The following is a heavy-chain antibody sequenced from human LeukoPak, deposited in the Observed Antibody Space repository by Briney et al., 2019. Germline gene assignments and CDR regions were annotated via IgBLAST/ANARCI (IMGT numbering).Heavy chain of an antibody. CDR2: INPNSGGT. V-gene: IGHV1-2*02. D-gene: IGHD3-9*01. CDR3: ASAPLRQYYDILTGYYNPFDY. Sequence: ASVKVSCKASVYTFTGYYMHWVRQAPGQGLEWMGWINPNSGGTNYAQKFQGRVTMTRDTSISTAYMELSRLRSDDTAVYYCASAPLRQYYDILTGYYNPFDYWGQGALVTVSS. CDR1: VYTFTGYY. J-gene: IGHJ4*02.